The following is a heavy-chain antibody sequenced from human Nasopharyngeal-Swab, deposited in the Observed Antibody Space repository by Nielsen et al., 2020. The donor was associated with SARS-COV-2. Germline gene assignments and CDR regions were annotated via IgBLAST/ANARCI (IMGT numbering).Heavy chain of an antibody. CDR3: ASGGGNDFWSGYFTT. V-gene: IGHV3-11*06. Sequence: GESLKISCAASGFTFSDYYMSWIRQAPGKGLEWVSYISSSSSYTNYADSVKGRFTISRDNAKNSLYLQMNSLRAEDTAVYYCASGGGNDFWSGYFTTWGQGILVTVSS. J-gene: IGHJ5*02. CDR1: GFTFSDYY. CDR2: ISSSSSYT. D-gene: IGHD3-3*01.